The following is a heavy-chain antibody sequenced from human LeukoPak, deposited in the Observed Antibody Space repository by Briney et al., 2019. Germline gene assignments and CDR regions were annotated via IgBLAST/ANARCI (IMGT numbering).Heavy chain of an antibody. CDR2: SNHRGST. CDR3: AREESCCSGARCSPVDY. D-gene: IGHD2-15*01. Sequence: SETLSLTCAVYGGSFSGYYWSGVRQPPGKGVEGMGESNHRGSTNYNASLRRRGTISGDTNKNQFSLKLRSVTAADTAVYYCAREESCCSGARCSPVDYWGQGTLVTVSS. J-gene: IGHJ4*02. CDR1: GGSFSGYY. V-gene: IGHV4-34*01.